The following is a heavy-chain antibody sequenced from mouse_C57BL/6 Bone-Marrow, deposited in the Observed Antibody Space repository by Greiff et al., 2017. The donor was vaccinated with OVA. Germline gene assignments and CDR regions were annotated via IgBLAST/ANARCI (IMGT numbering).Heavy chain of an antibody. J-gene: IGHJ4*01. V-gene: IGHV1-64*01. CDR3: ARYDGYYVYYYAMDY. CDR2: IHPNSGST. D-gene: IGHD2-3*01. CDR1: GYTFTSYW. Sequence: QVQLQQPGAELVKPGASVTLSCKASGYTFTSYWMHWVKQRPGQGLEWIGMIHPNSGSTNYNEKFKSKATLTVDKSSSTAYMQLSSLTSEDSAVYYCARYDGYYVYYYAMDYWGQGTSVTVSS.